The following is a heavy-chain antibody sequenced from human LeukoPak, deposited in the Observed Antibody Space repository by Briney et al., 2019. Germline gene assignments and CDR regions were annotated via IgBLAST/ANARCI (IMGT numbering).Heavy chain of an antibody. J-gene: IGHJ4*02. CDR2: IIPIFGTA. D-gene: IGHD1-26*01. Sequence: SVKVSCKASGGTFSSYAISWVRQAPGQGLEWMGGIIPIFGTANYAQKFQGRVTITADKSTSTAYMELSSLRSEDTAVYYCAREESIGSYQFLNEYWGQGTLVTVSS. CDR3: AREESIGSYQFLNEY. CDR1: GGTFSSYA. V-gene: IGHV1-69*06.